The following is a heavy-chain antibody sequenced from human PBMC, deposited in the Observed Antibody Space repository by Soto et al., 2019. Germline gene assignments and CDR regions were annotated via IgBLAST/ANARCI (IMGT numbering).Heavy chain of an antibody. CDR3: ARAEGGSDAFDI. J-gene: IGHJ3*02. Sequence: PVGSLRLSCAASGFTFSSYAMHWVRQAPGKGLEWVAVISYDGSNKYYADSVKGRFTISRDNSKNTLYLQMNSLRAEDTAVYYCARAEGGSDAFDIWGQGTMVTVSS. CDR2: ISYDGSNK. D-gene: IGHD6-25*01. CDR1: GFTFSSYA. V-gene: IGHV3-30-3*01.